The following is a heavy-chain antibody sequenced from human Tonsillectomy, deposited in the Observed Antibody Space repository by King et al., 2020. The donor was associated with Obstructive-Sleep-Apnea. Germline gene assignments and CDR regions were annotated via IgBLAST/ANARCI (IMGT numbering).Heavy chain of an antibody. CDR2: MNPNSGNT. CDR1: GYTFSSAE. D-gene: IGHD6-13*01. J-gene: IGHJ4*02. CDR3: ARGSSRSFDI. Sequence: QLVQSGAEVQKPGASVKVSCKASGYTFSSAEIHWVRQAPGQGLEWVGWMNPNSGNTAYVQKFQGRVTMTRNPSINTAYMELSSLRSTDTAVYFLARGSSRSFDIWGQGTLVTVSP. V-gene: IGHV1-8*01.